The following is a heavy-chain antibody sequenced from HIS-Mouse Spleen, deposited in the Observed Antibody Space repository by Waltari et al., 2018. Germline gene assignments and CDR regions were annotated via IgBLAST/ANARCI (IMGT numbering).Heavy chain of an antibody. CDR2: INSDGSST. Sequence: EVQLVESGGGLVQPGGSLRLSCAASGFTFSSYWMHWVRQAPGKGLVWVSRINSDGSSTSYADSVKGRFTISRDNAKNTLYLQMNRLRAEDTAVYYCARGGMVRGVIDYWGQGTLVTVSS. J-gene: IGHJ4*02. CDR3: ARGGMVRGVIDY. V-gene: IGHV3-74*01. CDR1: GFTFSSYW. D-gene: IGHD3-10*01.